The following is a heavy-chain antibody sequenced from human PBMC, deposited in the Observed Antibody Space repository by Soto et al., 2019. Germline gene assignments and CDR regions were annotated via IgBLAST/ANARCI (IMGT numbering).Heavy chain of an antibody. V-gene: IGHV1-69*05. CDR3: ARDGDSSP. CDR2: MIPICGKA. Sequence: GASVKVSCKASGYTFTSYDINWVRQATGQGLEWMGGMIPICGKASYAQKFQGRVTITTDESTSTAYMELSSLRSEDTAMYYCARDGDSSPWGQGTMVTVSS. D-gene: IGHD7-27*01. J-gene: IGHJ3*01. CDR1: GYTFTSYD.